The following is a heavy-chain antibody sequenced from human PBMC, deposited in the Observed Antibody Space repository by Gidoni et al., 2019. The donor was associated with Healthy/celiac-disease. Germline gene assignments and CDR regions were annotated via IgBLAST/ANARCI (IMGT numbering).Heavy chain of an antibody. CDR3: TRAATIEGFDI. CDR1: GFTYRGPA. Sequence: EVQLVDSGGGLFQPGGSLKVSCADSGFTYRGPAMHWCRTASGKGLEGVGRIRSKANSYATAYAASVKGRFTISRDDSKNTAYLQMNSLKTEDTAGYYCTRAATIEGFDIWGQGTMVTVSS. V-gene: IGHV3-73*02. D-gene: IGHD6-25*01. J-gene: IGHJ3*02. CDR2: IRSKANSYAT.